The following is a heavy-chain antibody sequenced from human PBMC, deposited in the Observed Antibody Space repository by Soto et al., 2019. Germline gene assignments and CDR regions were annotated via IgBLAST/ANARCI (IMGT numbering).Heavy chain of an antibody. D-gene: IGHD3-22*01. CDR1: GYSFTIYW. J-gene: IGHJ6*02. Sequence: RGESLKISCKGSGYSFTIYWIGWVRQMPGKGLEWMGIIYPGDSDTRYSPSFQGQVTISADKSISTXXXXXXXXXXXXTAMYYCXXXGPRVYYDNSDYYYYGMDVWGQGTTVTVSS. CDR2: IYPGDSDT. CDR3: XXXGPRVYYDNSDYYYYGMDV. V-gene: IGHV5-51*01.